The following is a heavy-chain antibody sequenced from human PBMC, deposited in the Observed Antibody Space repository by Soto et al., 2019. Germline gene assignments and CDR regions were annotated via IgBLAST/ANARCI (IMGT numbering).Heavy chain of an antibody. D-gene: IGHD3-16*01. CDR3: ARRRGLGEISPYLDY. Sequence: QVQLQESGPGLVKPSETLSLTCSISGGSISVYQWNWIRQPPGKGLEWIGYIYYSGRTNYNPSLKSRLTISLATSTRQVSLRLRSVPAAYTDVYYCARRRGLGEISPYLDYWGQGALVTVSS. CDR1: GGSISVYQ. J-gene: IGHJ4*02. CDR2: IYYSGRT. V-gene: IGHV4-59*01.